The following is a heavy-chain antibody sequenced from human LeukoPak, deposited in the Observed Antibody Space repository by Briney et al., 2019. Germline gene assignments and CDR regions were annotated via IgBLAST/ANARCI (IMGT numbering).Heavy chain of an antibody. D-gene: IGHD3-22*01. Sequence: SETLSLTCTVSGGSISSYYWSWIRQPPGKGLEWIGYIYYSGSTNYNPSLKSRVTISVDTSKNQFSLKLSSVTAADTAVYYCARENYDSSGYFFDYWGQGALVTVSS. J-gene: IGHJ4*02. CDR2: IYYSGST. CDR3: ARENYDSSGYFFDY. CDR1: GGSISSYY. V-gene: IGHV4-59*01.